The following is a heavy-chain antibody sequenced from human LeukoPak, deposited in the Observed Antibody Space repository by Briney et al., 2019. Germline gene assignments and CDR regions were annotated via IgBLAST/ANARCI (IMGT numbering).Heavy chain of an antibody. Sequence: SVKVSCKASGGTFSSYAISWVRQAPGQGLEWMGRIIPILGIANYAQKFQGRVTITADKSTSTAYMELSSLRSEDTAVYYCARETCSGGSCYFDGWGQGTLVTVSS. D-gene: IGHD2-15*01. V-gene: IGHV1-69*04. CDR3: ARETCSGGSCYFDG. J-gene: IGHJ4*02. CDR2: IIPILGIA. CDR1: GGTFSSYA.